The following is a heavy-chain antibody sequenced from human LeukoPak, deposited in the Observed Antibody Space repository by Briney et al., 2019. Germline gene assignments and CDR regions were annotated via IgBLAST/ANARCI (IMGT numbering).Heavy chain of an antibody. Sequence: SETLSLTCTVSGGSISSHYWSWIRQPPGKGLEWIGYIYYSGSTNYNPSLKSRVTISVDTSKNQFSLKLSSVTAADTAVYYCARCTTIFGFVTDMDVWGKGTTVTVSS. V-gene: IGHV4-59*11. CDR2: IYYSGST. CDR3: ARCTTIFGFVTDMDV. CDR1: GGSISSHY. J-gene: IGHJ6*03. D-gene: IGHD3-3*01.